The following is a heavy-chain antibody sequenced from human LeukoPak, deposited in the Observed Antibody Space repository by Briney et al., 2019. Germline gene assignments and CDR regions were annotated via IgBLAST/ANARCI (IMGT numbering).Heavy chain of an antibody. D-gene: IGHD6-13*01. Sequence: GGSLRLSCAASGFTFSIYWMSWVRQAPGKGLEWVANIKQDGSKKYYVDSVNGRFTISRDNAKNSLYLQMNSLSAEDTAMYYCARDSAGNDYWGQGTLVTVSS. J-gene: IGHJ4*02. CDR1: GFTFSIYW. CDR2: IKQDGSKK. CDR3: ARDSAGNDY. V-gene: IGHV3-7*01.